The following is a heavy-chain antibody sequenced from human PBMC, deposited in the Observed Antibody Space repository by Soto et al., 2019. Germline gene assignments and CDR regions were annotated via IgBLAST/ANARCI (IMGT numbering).Heavy chain of an antibody. CDR1: GFAFSSCA. D-gene: IGHD6-19*01. CDR3: AKDKPAAGSQWLVPI. Sequence: LRLSCAASGFAFSSCAMTWVRQAPGMGLQWVSAISDSGGSTYYADSVRGRFTISRDNSKNTLYLQLNSLGAEDTAVYYCAKDKPAAGSQWLVPIWGRGTLVTVSS. J-gene: IGHJ4*02. CDR2: ISDSGGST. V-gene: IGHV3-23*01.